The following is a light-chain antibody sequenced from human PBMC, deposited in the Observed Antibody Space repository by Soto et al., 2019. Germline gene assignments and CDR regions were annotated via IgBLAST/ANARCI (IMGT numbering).Light chain of an antibody. CDR3: QQTYNSPRT. Sequence: DILMTQSPSSLSASVGDRVTITCRASQSISKYLNWYQQIAGKAPKLLIYAASTLQSGVPSRFSGSGSGTDFTLTISSLQPEDFATYYCQQTYNSPRTFGGGTKVEI. CDR1: QSISKY. J-gene: IGKJ4*01. CDR2: AAS. V-gene: IGKV1-39*01.